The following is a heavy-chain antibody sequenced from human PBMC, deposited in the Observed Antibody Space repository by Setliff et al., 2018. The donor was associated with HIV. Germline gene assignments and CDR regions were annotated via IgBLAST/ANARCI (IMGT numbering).Heavy chain of an antibody. CDR3: ARHGGYYDFWSGYRGTNWFDP. V-gene: IGHV4-39*01. CDR1: GGSISSSSYY. Sequence: SETLSLTCTVSGGSISSSSYYWGWIRQPPGKGLEWIGSIYYSGSTYYNPPLKSRVTISVDTSKNQFSLKLSSVTAADTAVYYCARHGGYYDFWSGYRGTNWFDPWGQGTLVTVS. D-gene: IGHD3-3*01. J-gene: IGHJ5*02. CDR2: IYYSGST.